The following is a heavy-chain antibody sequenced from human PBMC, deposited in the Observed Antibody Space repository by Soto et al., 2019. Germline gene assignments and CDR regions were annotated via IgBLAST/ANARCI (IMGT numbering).Heavy chain of an antibody. CDR3: ARTHFSSASCYGFYYYGMDV. J-gene: IGHJ6*02. V-gene: IGHV4-59*08. CDR2: IYHSGST. CDR1: GGSISRYC. D-gene: IGHD2-2*01. Sequence: SETLSLTCTVSGGSISRYCWCWGWQRPGKGLEWIGYIYHSGSTNYNPSLKSRDTLSVDTSKNQSTLKLSSVTATDTAVYYCARTHFSSASCYGFYYYGMDVWGQGATVTVSS.